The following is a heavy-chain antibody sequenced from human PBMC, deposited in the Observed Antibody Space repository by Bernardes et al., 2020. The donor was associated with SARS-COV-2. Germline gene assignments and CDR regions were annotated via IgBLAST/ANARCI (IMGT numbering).Heavy chain of an antibody. CDR2: IYTSGNT. J-gene: IGHJ4*02. Sequence: SESLSLTCTVSGGSISSGIYYWTWLLQPAGKGLEWIGRIYTSGNTNYNPSLNSRVTLSLDTSRNQFSLQLISVTAADTAVYYCAGQRDNTGYYLAFDSWGQGTLVTVSS. D-gene: IGHD3-22*01. CDR3: AGQRDNTGYYLAFDS. V-gene: IGHV4-61*02. CDR1: GGSISSGIYY.